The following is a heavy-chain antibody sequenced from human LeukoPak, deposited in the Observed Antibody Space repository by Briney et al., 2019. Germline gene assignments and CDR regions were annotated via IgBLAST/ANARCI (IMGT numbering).Heavy chain of an antibody. D-gene: IGHD3-22*01. V-gene: IGHV4-59*01. CDR3: ASHYDSSGYYYVGAFDI. CDR1: GGSISSYY. Sequence: SETLSLTCTVSGGSISSYYWSWIRQPPGKGLEWIGYIYYSGSTNYNPSLKSRVTISVDTSKNQFSLKLSSVIAADTAVYYCASHYDSSGYYYVGAFDIWGQGTMVTVSS. CDR2: IYYSGST. J-gene: IGHJ3*02.